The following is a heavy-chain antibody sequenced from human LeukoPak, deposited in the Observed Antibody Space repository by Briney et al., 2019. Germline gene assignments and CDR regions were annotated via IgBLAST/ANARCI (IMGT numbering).Heavy chain of an antibody. CDR1: GGSISGYY. CDR2: IYNSESS. V-gene: IGHV4-4*07. D-gene: IGHD6-13*01. CDR3: TRGRSSSWYVDWFDP. J-gene: IGHJ5*02. Sequence: SETLSLTCSVSGGSISGYYWSWIRQPAGKGLEWIGRIYNSESSNYNPSLKSRVTMSVDTSKNQFSLKLSSVTAADTAVYYCTRGRSSSWYVDWFDPWGQGTLVTVSS.